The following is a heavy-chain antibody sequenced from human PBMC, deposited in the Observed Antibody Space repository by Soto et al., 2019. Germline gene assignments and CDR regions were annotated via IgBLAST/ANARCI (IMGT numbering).Heavy chain of an antibody. V-gene: IGHV3-33*01. Sequence: TGGSLRVSCAASGFTFSSYGMHWVRQAPGKGLEWVAVIWYDGSNKYYADSVKGRFTISRDNSKNTLYLQMNSLRAEDTAVYYCARWSGPYGPTYYYYGMDVWGQGTTVTVSS. J-gene: IGHJ6*02. CDR2: IWYDGSNK. D-gene: IGHD3-10*01. CDR1: GFTFSSYG. CDR3: ARWSGPYGPTYYYYGMDV.